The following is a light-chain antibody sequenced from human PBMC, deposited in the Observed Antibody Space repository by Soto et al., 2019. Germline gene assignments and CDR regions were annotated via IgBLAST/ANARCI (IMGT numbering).Light chain of an antibody. CDR3: QHYYGYSWA. CDR1: QSIDNW. J-gene: IGKJ1*01. V-gene: IGKV1-5*03. CDR2: LAS. Sequence: DIPMTQSPSTLSASVGDRVTITCRASQSIDNWLAWFQQKPGKAPKVLIYLASNLEGGVPSRFSGSRSGTEFTLTISSLQSDDFATYYCQHYYGYSWAFGQGTKVDIK.